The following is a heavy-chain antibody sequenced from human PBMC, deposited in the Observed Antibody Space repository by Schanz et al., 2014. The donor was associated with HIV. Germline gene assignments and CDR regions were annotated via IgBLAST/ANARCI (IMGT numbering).Heavy chain of an antibody. CDR1: GFTFSNYG. Sequence: QVQLVESGGGVVQPGRSLRLSCAASGFTFSNYGMHWVRQAPGKGLEWVAVIWYDGSNKYYADSVKGRFTISRDNSKNTLYLQMNSLRVEDTAVYYCANEEVPNDYWGQGTLVTVSS. V-gene: IGHV3-33*06. J-gene: IGHJ4*02. CDR2: IWYDGSNK. CDR3: ANEEVPNDY.